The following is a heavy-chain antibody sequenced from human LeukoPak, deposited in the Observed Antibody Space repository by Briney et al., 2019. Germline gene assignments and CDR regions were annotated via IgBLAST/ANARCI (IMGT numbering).Heavy chain of an antibody. D-gene: IGHD2-15*01. V-gene: IGHV4-59*08. CDR1: GGSISSYY. Sequence: PSETLSLTCTVSGGSISSYYWSWIRQPPGKGLEWIGYIYYSGSTNYNPSLKSRVTISVDTSKNQFSLKLSSVTAADTAVYYCARHRLTHCSGGSCYPAELDYWGQGTLFTVSS. J-gene: IGHJ4*02. CDR2: IYYSGST. CDR3: ARHRLTHCSGGSCYPAELDY.